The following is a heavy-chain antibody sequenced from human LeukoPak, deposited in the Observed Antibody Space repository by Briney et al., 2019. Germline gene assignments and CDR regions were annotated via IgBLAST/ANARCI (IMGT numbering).Heavy chain of an antibody. CDR1: GYTFTGYY. CDR3: ARGWFEDSSSWYRFYYYYMDV. V-gene: IGHV1-2*02. J-gene: IGHJ6*03. CDR2: INPNSGGT. D-gene: IGHD6-13*01. Sequence: ASVKVSCKASGYTFTGYYMHWVRQAPGQGLEWMGWINPNSGGTNYAQRFQGRVTMTRDTSISTAYMELSRLTSDDTAVYYCARGWFEDSSSWYRFYYYYMDVWGKGTTVTVSS.